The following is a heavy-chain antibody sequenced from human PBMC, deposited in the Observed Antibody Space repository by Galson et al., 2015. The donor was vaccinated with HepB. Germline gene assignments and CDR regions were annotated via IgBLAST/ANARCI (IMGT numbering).Heavy chain of an antibody. Sequence: QSGAEVKKPGESVKISCKGSGYSFNNYWIAWVRQMPGKGPEWMGIIYPSDSDTRYSPSFQGQVTISADKSISTAYLQWSSLKAADTAIYYCARGGGYCTGGTCYPGPRDWYFDLWGRGTLVTVSS. V-gene: IGHV5-51*03. CDR2: IYPSDSDT. D-gene: IGHD2-15*01. J-gene: IGHJ2*01. CDR1: GYSFNNYW. CDR3: ARGGGYCTGGTCYPGPRDWYFDL.